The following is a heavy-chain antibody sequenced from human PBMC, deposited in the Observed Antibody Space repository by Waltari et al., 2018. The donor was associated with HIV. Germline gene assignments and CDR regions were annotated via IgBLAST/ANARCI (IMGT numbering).Heavy chain of an antibody. D-gene: IGHD2-15*01. Sequence: QVQLQESGPGLVKPSETLSLTCTVSGGSISSYYWSWIRQPPGKGLEWIGYIYYSGSTNYNPSLKSRVTISVDTSKNQFSLKLSSVTAADTAVYYCARSVAYGSGGSCSIFDYWGQGTLVTVSS. V-gene: IGHV4-59*01. CDR1: GGSISSYY. J-gene: IGHJ4*02. CDR3: ARSVAYGSGGSCSIFDY. CDR2: IYYSGST.